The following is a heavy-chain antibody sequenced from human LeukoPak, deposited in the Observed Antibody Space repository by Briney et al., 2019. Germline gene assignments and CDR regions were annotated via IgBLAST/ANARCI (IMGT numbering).Heavy chain of an antibody. CDR3: ASGDVIRIDY. CDR1: GGTFSSYA. Sequence: GSSVKVSCKASGGTFSSYAISWVPQAPGQGLEWMGRIIPIFGTANYAQKFQGRVTITTDESTSAAYMELSSLRSEDTAVYSCASGDVIRIDYWGQGTLVTVSS. D-gene: IGHD3-3*01. V-gene: IGHV1-69*05. CDR2: IIPIFGTA. J-gene: IGHJ4*02.